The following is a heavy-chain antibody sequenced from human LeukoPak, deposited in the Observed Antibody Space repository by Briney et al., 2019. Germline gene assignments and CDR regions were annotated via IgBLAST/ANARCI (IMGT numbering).Heavy chain of an antibody. J-gene: IGHJ4*02. D-gene: IGHD1-26*01. CDR1: GFTFSSYW. CDR3: VRRKDGTSGKYYDY. CDR2: VNSDGSIT. Sequence: GGSLRLSCAASGFTFSSYWMHWVRQAPGKGLVWVSRVNSDGSITNYADSVKGRFTISRDNAKNTLYLQMNSLRAEDTAVYYCVRRKDGTSGKYYDYWGQGTLATVSS. V-gene: IGHV3-74*01.